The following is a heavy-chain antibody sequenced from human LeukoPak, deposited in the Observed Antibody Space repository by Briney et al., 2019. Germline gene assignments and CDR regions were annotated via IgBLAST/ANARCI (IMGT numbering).Heavy chain of an antibody. Sequence: ASVTVSCKASGYTFTSYGISWVRQAPGQGLEGMGWISAYNGNTNYAQTLQGRVTMTTDTSTSTAYMQMRSLRSDDTAVYYCTRDHCSSTSCYYFDYWGQGTLVTVSS. CDR1: GYTFTSYG. CDR3: TRDHCSSTSCYYFDY. D-gene: IGHD2-2*01. CDR2: ISAYNGNT. J-gene: IGHJ4*02. V-gene: IGHV1-18*01.